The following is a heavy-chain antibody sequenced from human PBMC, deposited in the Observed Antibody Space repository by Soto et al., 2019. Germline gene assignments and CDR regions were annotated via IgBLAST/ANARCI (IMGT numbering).Heavy chain of an antibody. Sequence: GGSLRLSCAASGFTVSSNYMSWVRQAPGKGLEWVSVIYSGGSTYYADSVKGRFTISRDNSKNTLYLQMNSLRAEDTAVDYCAREGGSYYYFDYWGQGTLVTVSS. D-gene: IGHD1-26*01. J-gene: IGHJ4*02. CDR2: IYSGGST. V-gene: IGHV3-53*01. CDR1: GFTVSSNY. CDR3: AREGGSYYYFDY.